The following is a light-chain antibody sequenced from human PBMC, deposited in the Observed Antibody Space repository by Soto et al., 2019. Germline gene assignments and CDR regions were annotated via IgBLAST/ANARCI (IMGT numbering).Light chain of an antibody. V-gene: IGKV3-20*01. CDR3: QQYGSSPPFT. J-gene: IGKJ5*01. Sequence: VLTQSTDTLSLSPGERATLSCRASQSVRNNYLAWYQVRPGRAPRLLIYDASTKATAIPDRISGGGSGTDFTLTITGLEPEDLAVYYCQQYGSSPPFTFGQGARPEIK. CDR1: QSVRNNY. CDR2: DAS.